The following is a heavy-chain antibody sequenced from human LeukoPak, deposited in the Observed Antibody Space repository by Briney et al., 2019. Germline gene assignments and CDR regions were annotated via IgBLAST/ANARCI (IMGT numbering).Heavy chain of an antibody. CDR2: IRYDGSNK. CDR1: GFTFSSYG. V-gene: IGHV3-30*02. D-gene: IGHD3-10*01. J-gene: IGHJ4*02. CDR3: AKARTYYYGSGSYSLDY. Sequence: GGSLRLSCAASGFTFSSYGMHWVRQAPGKGLEWVAFIRYDGSNKYYADSVKGRFTISRDNSKNTLYLQMNSLRVEDTAVYYCAKARTYYYGSGSYSLDYWGQGTLVTVSS.